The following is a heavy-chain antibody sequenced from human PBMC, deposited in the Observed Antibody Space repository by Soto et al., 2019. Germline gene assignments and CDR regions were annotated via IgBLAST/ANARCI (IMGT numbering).Heavy chain of an antibody. V-gene: IGHV4-34*01. Sequence: SETLSLTCAVYGGSFSGYYWSWIRQPPGKGLEWIGEINHSGSTNYNPSLKSRVTISVDTSKNQFSLKLSSVTAADTAVYYCARGAKVPAAHFDYWGQGTLVTVSS. J-gene: IGHJ4*02. CDR2: INHSGST. D-gene: IGHD2-2*01. CDR1: GGSFSGYY. CDR3: ARGAKVPAAHFDY.